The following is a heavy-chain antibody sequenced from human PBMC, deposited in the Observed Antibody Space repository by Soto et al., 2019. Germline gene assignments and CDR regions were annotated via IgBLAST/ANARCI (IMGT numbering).Heavy chain of an antibody. D-gene: IGHD3-22*01. Sequence: QVQLVQSGAEVKKPGSSVKVSCKASGGTFSSYTISWVRQAPGLGLEWMGRIIPILGIANYAQKFQGRVTITADKSTITAYMEMSSLRSEDTAVYYCARETAVDSSVYLTYYFVYWGQGTLVTVSS. CDR3: ARETAVDSSVYLTYYFVY. V-gene: IGHV1-69*08. CDR2: IIPILGIA. CDR1: GGTFSSYT. J-gene: IGHJ4*02.